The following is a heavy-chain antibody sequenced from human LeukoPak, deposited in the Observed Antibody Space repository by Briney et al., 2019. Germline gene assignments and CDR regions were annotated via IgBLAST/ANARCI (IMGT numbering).Heavy chain of an antibody. CDR1: GGSISSYY. CDR2: IYTSGST. V-gene: IGHV4-4*07. Sequence: PSETLSLTCTVSGGSISSYYWSWIRQPPGKGLEWIGRIYTSGSTNYNPSLKSRVTMSVDTSKNQFSLKLSSVTAADTAVYYCAREGQQLTLYYYYYYYMDVWGKGTTVTISS. D-gene: IGHD6-13*01. J-gene: IGHJ6*03. CDR3: AREGQQLTLYYYYYYYMDV.